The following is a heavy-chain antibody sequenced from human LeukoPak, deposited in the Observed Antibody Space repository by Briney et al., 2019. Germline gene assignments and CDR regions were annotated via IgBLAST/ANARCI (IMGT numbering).Heavy chain of an antibody. Sequence: SETLSLTCTVSGGSINSSYWTWIRQPPGKGLEWIGNIYDSRSTNYSPSLKSRVTFSIDTSKNQFSLRLSSVSATDTAIYYCARGPPPDFDYWGQGTLVTVSS. J-gene: IGHJ4*02. CDR1: GGSINSSY. V-gene: IGHV4-59*08. CDR3: ARGPPPDFDY. CDR2: IYDSRST.